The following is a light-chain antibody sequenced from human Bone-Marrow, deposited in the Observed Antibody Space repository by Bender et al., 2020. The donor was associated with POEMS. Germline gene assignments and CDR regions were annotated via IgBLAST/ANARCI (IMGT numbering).Light chain of an antibody. J-gene: IGLJ2*01. CDR1: SSDVGGYNY. V-gene: IGLV2-14*01. CDR3: QVGDSSSVHVV. Sequence: QSALTQPASVSGSPGQSVTISCTGTSSDVGGYNYVSWYQQHPGKAPKLMIYEVSKRPSGVSNRFSGSNSGNTATLTISGVEDGDEGDYYCQVGDSSSVHVVFGGGTKLTVL. CDR2: EVS.